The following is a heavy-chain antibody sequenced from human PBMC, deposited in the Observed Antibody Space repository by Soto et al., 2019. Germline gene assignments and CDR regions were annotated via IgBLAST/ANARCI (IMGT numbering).Heavy chain of an antibody. CDR1: GYTFTSYY. V-gene: IGHV1-46*01. CDR2: INPSGGST. Sequence: GASVKVSCKASGYTFTSYYMHWVRQAPGQGLEWMGIINPSGGSTSYAQKFQGRVTMTRDTSTSTVYMELSSLRSEDTAVYYCARGIVDTAMDHTTTVVAIDYWGQGTLVTVSS. CDR3: ARGIVDTAMDHTTTVVAIDY. D-gene: IGHD5-18*01. J-gene: IGHJ4*02.